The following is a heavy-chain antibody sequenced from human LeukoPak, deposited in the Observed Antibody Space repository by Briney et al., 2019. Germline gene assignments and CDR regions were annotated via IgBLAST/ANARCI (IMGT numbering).Heavy chain of an antibody. J-gene: IGHJ5*02. D-gene: IGHD2-21*02. CDR1: GGSISSGDYY. CDR3: ARAGVVVTALSVWFDP. Sequence: PSETLSLTCTVSGGSISSGDYYWSWIRQPPGKGQEWIGYIYYSGSTYYNPSLKSRVTISVDTSKNQFSLKLSSVTAADTAVYYCARAGVVVTALSVWFDPWGQGTLVTVSS. V-gene: IGHV4-30-4*01. CDR2: IYYSGST.